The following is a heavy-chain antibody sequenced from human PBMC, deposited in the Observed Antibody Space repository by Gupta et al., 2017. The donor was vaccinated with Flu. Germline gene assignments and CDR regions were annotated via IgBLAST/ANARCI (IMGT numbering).Heavy chain of an antibody. CDR1: GGPFSNHA. CDR3: ERGGKGSCRGVSCDPVLLSYYYGMYV. CDR2: SIPNFGSE. J-gene: IGHJ6*02. V-gene: IGHV1-69*06. Sequence: QVQLVQSGTEVKKPGSSVRVSCKVSGGPFSNHAISWARQAPGQGIEWMGGSIPNFGSENYEPKLQGRVTITADKSTATAYMELSSLRYYDKAVYYCERGGKGSCRGVSCDPVLLSYYYGMYVWGPGPTVIVSS. D-gene: IGHD2-15*01.